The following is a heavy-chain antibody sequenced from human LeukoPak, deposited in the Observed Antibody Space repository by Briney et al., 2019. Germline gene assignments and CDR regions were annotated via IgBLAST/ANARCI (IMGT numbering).Heavy chain of an antibody. V-gene: IGHV4-34*01. D-gene: IGHD3-22*01. CDR2: INHSGSI. CDR1: GGSFSGYY. Sequence: SETLSLTCAVYGGSFSGYYWSWIRQPPGKGLEWIGEINHSGSINYNPSLKSRVTISLDTSKNEFSLELSSVTAADTAVYYCARRGYYDSSGLDYWGQGTLVTVSS. CDR3: ARRGYYDSSGLDY. J-gene: IGHJ4*02.